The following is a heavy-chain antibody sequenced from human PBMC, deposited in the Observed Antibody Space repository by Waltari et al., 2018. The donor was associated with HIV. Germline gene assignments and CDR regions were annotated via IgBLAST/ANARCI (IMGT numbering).Heavy chain of an antibody. CDR1: GFTFGSYW. Sequence: EVQLVESGGGLVQPGGSLRLSCAASGFTFGSYWMTWVRQAPGKGLEWVANKKQYGRLQYYVESVEGRFTMSRNNANNALYMQMNSLGAEDTAVYYWARYGAVEGFYYYYGMDVWGQGTAVTGSS. CDR3: ARYGAVEGFYYYYGMDV. D-gene: IGHD2-8*01. CDR2: KKQYGRLQ. V-gene: IGHV3-7*01. J-gene: IGHJ6*02.